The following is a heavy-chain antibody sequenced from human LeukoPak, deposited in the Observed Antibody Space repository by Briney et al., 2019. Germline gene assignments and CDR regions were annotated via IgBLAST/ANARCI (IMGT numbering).Heavy chain of an antibody. J-gene: IGHJ4*02. CDR1: GYTFTSYD. V-gene: IGHV1-8*01. CDR2: MNPNSGNT. CDR3: ARMEWWPAREEDFDY. Sequence: VASVNVSCKASGYTFTSYDINWVRQATGQGLEWMGWMNPNSGNTGYAQKFQGRVTMTRNTSISTAYMELSSLRSEDTAVYYCARMEWWPAREEDFDYWGQGTLVTVSS. D-gene: IGHD3-3*01.